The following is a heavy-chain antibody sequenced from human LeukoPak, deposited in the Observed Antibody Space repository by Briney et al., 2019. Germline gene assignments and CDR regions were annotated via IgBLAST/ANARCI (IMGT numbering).Heavy chain of an antibody. D-gene: IGHD7-27*01. CDR1: GGSISSGDYY. J-gene: IGHJ3*02. V-gene: IGHV4-30-4*08. Sequence: PSETLSLTCTVSGGSISSGDYYWSWIRQPPGKGLEWIGYIYYSGSTYYNPSLKSRVTISVDTSKNQFSLKLSSVTAADTAVYYCARAWGSGAFDIWGQGTMVTVSS. CDR3: ARAWGSGAFDI. CDR2: IYYSGST.